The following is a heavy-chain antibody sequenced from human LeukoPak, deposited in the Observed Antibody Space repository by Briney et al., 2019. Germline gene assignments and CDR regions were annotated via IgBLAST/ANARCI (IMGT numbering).Heavy chain of an antibody. Sequence: SETLSLTCTVSGVSISSSSFFWAWIRQPPGKGLEWIGTVSYSGTTYYSPSLKSRVTISVDTSKNQFSLKLTSVTAADTAVYYCARHYGPWGQGTLVTVSS. D-gene: IGHD4-17*01. CDR1: GVSISSSSFF. J-gene: IGHJ5*02. V-gene: IGHV4-39*01. CDR2: VSYSGTT. CDR3: ARHYGP.